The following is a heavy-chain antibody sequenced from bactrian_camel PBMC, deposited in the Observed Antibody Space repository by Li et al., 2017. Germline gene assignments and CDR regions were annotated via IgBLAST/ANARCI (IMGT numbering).Heavy chain of an antibody. CDR1: GFTFSSHA. CDR2: VNSGGGST. J-gene: IGHJ4*01. D-gene: IGHD2*01. Sequence: VQLVESGGGLVQPGGSLRLSCAASGFTFSSHAIHWVRQGPGKGLEWVSAVNSGGGSTYYADSVKGRFTISQDRAKNTLYLQMNSLKPEDTAMYYCAAADDTIVTGPSRYCGANHWGQGTQVTVS. V-gene: IGHV3S31*01. CDR3: AAADDTIVTGPSRYCGANH.